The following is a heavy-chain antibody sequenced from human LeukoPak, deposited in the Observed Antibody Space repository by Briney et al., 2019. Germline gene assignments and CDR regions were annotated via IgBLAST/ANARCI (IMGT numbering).Heavy chain of an antibody. Sequence: SETLSLTCTVSGGSISGSSYYWSWIRQPPGKGLEWIGYIYYSGSTNYNPSLKSRVTISVDTSKNQFSLKLSSVTAADTAVYYCASGYCSGGSCYLGWDLDYWGQGTLVTVSS. CDR1: GGSISGSSYY. J-gene: IGHJ4*02. CDR2: IYYSGST. CDR3: ASGYCSGGSCYLGWDLDY. V-gene: IGHV4-61*01. D-gene: IGHD2-15*01.